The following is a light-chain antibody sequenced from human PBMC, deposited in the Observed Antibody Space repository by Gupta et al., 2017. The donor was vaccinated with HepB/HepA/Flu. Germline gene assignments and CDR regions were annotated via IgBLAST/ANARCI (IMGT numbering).Light chain of an antibody. CDR3: QVWDSSSDHHVV. J-gene: IGLJ2*01. CDR1: NIGGKS. Sequence: SYVLTQPPSVSVAPGKTARITCGGNNIGGKSVHWYQQKPGKAPGLVIYYDSDRPSGNPERFSGSNSGNTATLTISRVEAGDEADYYCQVWDSSSDHHVVFGGGTKLTVL. V-gene: IGLV3-21*04. CDR2: YDS.